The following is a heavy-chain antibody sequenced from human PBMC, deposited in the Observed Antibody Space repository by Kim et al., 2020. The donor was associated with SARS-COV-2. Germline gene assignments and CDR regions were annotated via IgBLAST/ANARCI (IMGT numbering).Heavy chain of an antibody. D-gene: IGHD5-12*01. CDR2: IVGGGGSK. CDR3: AKQEGQLWHGYHFDY. J-gene: IGHJ4*02. V-gene: IGHV3-23*01. Sequence: GGSLRLSCAASGFTFSDYAMSWVRQAPGKGLEWVSVIVGGGGSKYYADSVKGRFTISRDNSKNTLDLQMNNLRAEDTALYYCAKQEGQLWHGYHFDYWGQGALVTVSS. CDR1: GFTFSDYA.